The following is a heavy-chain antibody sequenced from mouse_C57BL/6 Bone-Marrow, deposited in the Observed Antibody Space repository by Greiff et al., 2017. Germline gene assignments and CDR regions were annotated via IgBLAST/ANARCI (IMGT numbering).Heavy chain of an antibody. Sequence: EVQLQQSGPELVKPGASVKIPCKASGYTFTDYNMDWVKQSHGKSLEWIGDINPNNGGTIYNQKFKGKATLTVDKSSSTAYMELRSLTSEDTAVYYCARSPLYAMDYWVQGTSVTVSS. J-gene: IGHJ4*01. CDR3: ARSPLYAMDY. V-gene: IGHV1-18*01. CDR2: INPNNGGT. CDR1: GYTFTDYN.